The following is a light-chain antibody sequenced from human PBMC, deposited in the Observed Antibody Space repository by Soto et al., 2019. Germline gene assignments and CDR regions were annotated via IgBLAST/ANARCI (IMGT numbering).Light chain of an antibody. Sequence: EIVLTQSPATLSVSPGERATRSCRASQSISSNLAWYQHKPGQAPRLLIYGASTRATGIPARFSGSGSGTDFTLTISRLEPEDFAVYYCQQYGSSGTFGQGTKVDIK. CDR1: QSISSN. CDR2: GAS. V-gene: IGKV3-20*01. CDR3: QQYGSSGT. J-gene: IGKJ1*01.